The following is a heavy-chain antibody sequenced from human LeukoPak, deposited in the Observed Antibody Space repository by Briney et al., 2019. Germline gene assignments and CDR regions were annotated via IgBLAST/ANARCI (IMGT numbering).Heavy chain of an antibody. V-gene: IGHV3-11*04. Sequence: PGGSLRLSCAASGFTFSDYYMSWIRQAPGKGLEWVSYISSSGSTICYADSVKGRFTISRDNAKNSLYLQMNSLRAEDTAVYYCARPQAQYSSGWYDYWGQGTLVTVSS. CDR1: GFTFSDYY. D-gene: IGHD6-19*01. J-gene: IGHJ4*02. CDR3: ARPQAQYSSGWYDY. CDR2: ISSSGSTI.